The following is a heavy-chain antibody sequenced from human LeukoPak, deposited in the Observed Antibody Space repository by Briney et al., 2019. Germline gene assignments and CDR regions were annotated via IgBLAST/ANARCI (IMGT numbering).Heavy chain of an antibody. V-gene: IGHV3-23*01. CDR3: ARDGANRGIYFDY. D-gene: IGHD7-27*01. J-gene: IGHJ4*02. Sequence: PGGSLRLSCAASGFTFSTYTMNWVRQAPGKGLEWVSSISGSGDITYYADSVEGRFTLSRDNSKNTLYLQMNSLRAEDTAVYYCARDGANRGIYFDYWGQGTLVTVSS. CDR1: GFTFSTYT. CDR2: ISGSGDIT.